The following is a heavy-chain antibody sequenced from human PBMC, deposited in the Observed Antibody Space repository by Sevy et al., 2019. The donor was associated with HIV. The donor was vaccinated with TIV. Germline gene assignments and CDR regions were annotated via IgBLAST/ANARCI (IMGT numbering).Heavy chain of an antibody. Sequence: ASVKVSCKASGDTFTNNYIHWVRQAPGQGLEWMGMLDPSAGNTTYAQKFQGRVTMTRDTSTSILYMDLSSLGSEDTAVYYCVRADPDHHFDSWGQGTLVTVSS. CDR3: VRADPDHHFDS. CDR2: LDPSAGNT. V-gene: IGHV1-46*01. CDR1: GDTFTNNY. J-gene: IGHJ4*02.